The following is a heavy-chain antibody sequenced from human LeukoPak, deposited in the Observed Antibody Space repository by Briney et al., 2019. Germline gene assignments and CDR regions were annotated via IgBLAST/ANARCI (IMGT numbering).Heavy chain of an antibody. V-gene: IGHV4-39*01. J-gene: IGHJ6*03. Sequence: SETLSLTCTVSGGSISSSSYYWGWIRQPPGKGQVWIGSIYYSGSTYYNPSLESRVIISVDSSKNQFSLKLSSVTAADTAVYYCARRSYSSSSGAYYYYMDVWGKGTTVTVSS. CDR2: IYYSGST. CDR3: ARRSYSSSSGAYYYYMDV. D-gene: IGHD6-6*01. CDR1: GGSISSSSYY.